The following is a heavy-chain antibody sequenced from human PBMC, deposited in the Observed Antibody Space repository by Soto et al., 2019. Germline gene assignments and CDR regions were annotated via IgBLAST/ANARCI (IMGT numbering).Heavy chain of an antibody. CDR2: INTGTGDT. J-gene: IGHJ4*02. CDR3: ARGAYDFWSGSQHFDS. Sequence: QVHLVQSGAEVKKPGASVKVSCKASGNSVTSYAVHWVRHAPGEGLEWMGWINTGTGDTKSAQKFQGRVNTTRDPGASTVYMEVSMLTSEDTAIYYCARGAYDFWSGSQHFDSGGQGTLGTVSS. CDR1: GNSVTSYA. D-gene: IGHD3-3*01. V-gene: IGHV1-3*04.